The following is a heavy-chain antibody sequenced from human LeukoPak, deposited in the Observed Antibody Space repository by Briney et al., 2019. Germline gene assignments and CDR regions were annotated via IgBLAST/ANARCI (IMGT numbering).Heavy chain of an antibody. CDR2: ISISSSYM. Sequence: GGSLRLSCVVSGFTVSSYNMNWVRQAPGKGLEWVSCISISSSYMHYADSVKGRFAISRDNTKNTVSLQMNSLRDEDTGVYFCARANPADFDLWGRGTVVIVSS. D-gene: IGHD1-14*01. CDR3: ARANPADFDL. CDR1: GFTVSSYN. V-gene: IGHV3-21*01. J-gene: IGHJ2*01.